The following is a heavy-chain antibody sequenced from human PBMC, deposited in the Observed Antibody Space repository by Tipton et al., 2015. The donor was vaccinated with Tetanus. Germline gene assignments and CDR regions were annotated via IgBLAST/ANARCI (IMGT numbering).Heavy chain of an antibody. D-gene: IGHD3-10*01. J-gene: IGHJ5*02. Sequence: TLSLTCTVSGGSFTGYYWTWIRQPAGKGLEWIGRIYASGSTNYNPPPKSRVTMSVDTPKNQFSLRVNSVTAADTAVYFCARESPYNSGSYYVWFDPWGQGTQVTVSS. V-gene: IGHV4-4*07. CDR1: GGSFTGYY. CDR3: ARESPYNSGSYYVWFDP. CDR2: IYASGST.